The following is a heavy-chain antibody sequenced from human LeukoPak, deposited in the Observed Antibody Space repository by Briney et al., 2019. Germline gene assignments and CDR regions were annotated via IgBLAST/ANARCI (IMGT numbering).Heavy chain of an antibody. D-gene: IGHD3-22*01. V-gene: IGHV1-69*13. Sequence: GASVKVSCKASGGTFSSYAISWVRQAPGQRLEWMGGIIPIFGTANYAQKFQGRVTITADESTSTAYMELSSLRSEDTAVYYCARDLYDSSGYYSNWFDPWGQGTLVTVSS. J-gene: IGHJ5*02. CDR1: GGTFSSYA. CDR2: IIPIFGTA. CDR3: ARDLYDSSGYYSNWFDP.